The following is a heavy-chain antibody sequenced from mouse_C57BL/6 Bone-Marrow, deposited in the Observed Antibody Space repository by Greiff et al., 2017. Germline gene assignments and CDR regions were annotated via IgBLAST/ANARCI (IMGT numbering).Heavy chain of an antibody. CDR3: ARDYSPDYYAMDY. CDR2: IDPSDSYT. Sequence: QVQLQQPGAELVKPGASVKLSCKASGYTFTSYWMQWVKQRPGQGLEWIGEIDPSDSYTNYNQKFKGKATLTVDTSSSTAYMQLSSLTSEYSSVYYCARDYSPDYYAMDYWGQGTSVTVAA. J-gene: IGHJ4*01. D-gene: IGHD2-12*01. CDR1: GYTFTSYW. V-gene: IGHV1-50*01.